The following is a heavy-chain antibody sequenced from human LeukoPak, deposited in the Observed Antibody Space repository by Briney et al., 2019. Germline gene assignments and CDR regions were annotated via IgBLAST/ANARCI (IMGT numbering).Heavy chain of an antibody. Sequence: PGGSLRLSCAASGFTFSSYAMSWVRQAPGKGLEWVSSISGSGGSTYYADSVKGRFTISRDNSKNTLYLQMNSLRAEDTAVYYCAKAMVGVPRPDAFDIWGQGTMVTVSS. D-gene: IGHD1-26*01. J-gene: IGHJ3*02. CDR2: ISGSGGST. CDR3: AKAMVGVPRPDAFDI. V-gene: IGHV3-23*01. CDR1: GFTFSSYA.